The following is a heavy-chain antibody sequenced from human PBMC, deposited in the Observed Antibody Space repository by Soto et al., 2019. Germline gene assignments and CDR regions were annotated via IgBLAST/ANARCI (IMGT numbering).Heavy chain of an antibody. CDR3: AKHGPQVHYDNSDYYHYSMDD. Sequence: RESLKISCQGSGYSFTIYWIGWVRQMPGKGQEWMGIIYPGESDTRYSPSFQGQVTISDYTSINTAYLQWSSLKASCTTMYYCAKHGPQVHYDNSDYYHYSMDDCGQWTAVAVSS. J-gene: IGHJ6*02. CDR2: IYPGESDT. V-gene: IGHV5-51*01. D-gene: IGHD3-22*01. CDR1: GYSFTIYW.